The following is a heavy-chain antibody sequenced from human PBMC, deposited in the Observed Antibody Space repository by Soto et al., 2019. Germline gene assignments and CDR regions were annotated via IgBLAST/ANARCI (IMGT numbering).Heavy chain of an antibody. CDR2: IYYSGST. Sequence: SETLSLTCTVSCGSISSYYWSWIRQPPGKGLEWIGYIYYSGSTNYNPSLKSRVTISVDTSKNQFSLKLSSVTAADTAVYYCARARGYCSSTSCSQGPSYYYYYGMDVWGQGTTVTVSS. CDR1: CGSISSYY. V-gene: IGHV4-59*01. CDR3: ARARGYCSSTSCSQGPSYYYYYGMDV. J-gene: IGHJ6*02. D-gene: IGHD2-2*01.